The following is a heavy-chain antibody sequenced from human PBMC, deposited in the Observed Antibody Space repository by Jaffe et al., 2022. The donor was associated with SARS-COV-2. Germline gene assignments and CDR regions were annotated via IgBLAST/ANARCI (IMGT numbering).Heavy chain of an antibody. CDR2: IYWNDDK. Sequence: QITLKESGPTLVKPTQTLTLTCTFSGFSLSTSGVGVGWIRQPPGKALEWLALIYWNDDKRYSPSLKSRLTITKDTSKNQVVLTMTNMDPVDTATYYCAHSRGVVVSWWFDPWGQGTLVTVSS. D-gene: IGHD3-22*01. CDR1: GFSLSTSGVG. CDR3: AHSRGVVVSWWFDP. V-gene: IGHV2-5*01. J-gene: IGHJ5*02.